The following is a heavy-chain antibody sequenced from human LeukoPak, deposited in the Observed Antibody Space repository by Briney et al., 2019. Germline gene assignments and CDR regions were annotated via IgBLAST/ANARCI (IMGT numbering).Heavy chain of an antibody. CDR2: ISGSGGST. Sequence: PGGSLRLSCAASGFTFSSYAMSWVRQAPGKGLEGVSAISGSGGSTYYADCVKGRFTISRDNSKNTLYLQMNSLRAEDTAVYYCAKDVVHDYGDYAEYFQHWGQGTLVTVSS. J-gene: IGHJ1*01. V-gene: IGHV3-23*01. CDR1: GFTFSSYA. CDR3: AKDVVHDYGDYAEYFQH. D-gene: IGHD4-17*01.